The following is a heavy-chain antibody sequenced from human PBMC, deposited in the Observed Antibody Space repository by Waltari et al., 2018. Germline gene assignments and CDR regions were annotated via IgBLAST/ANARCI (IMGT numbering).Heavy chain of an antibody. Sequence: EVQLLESGGGLVQPGGSLRLSCAASGFTFSRYAMSWFRQAPGKGLEWVSAISGSGGSTYDADSVKGRFTISRDNSKNTLYLQMNSLRAEDTAVYYCAKDKGVVGASGYWGQGTLVTVSS. CDR1: GFTFSRYA. CDR3: AKDKGVVGASGY. CDR2: ISGSGGST. J-gene: IGHJ4*02. V-gene: IGHV3-23*01. D-gene: IGHD1-26*01.